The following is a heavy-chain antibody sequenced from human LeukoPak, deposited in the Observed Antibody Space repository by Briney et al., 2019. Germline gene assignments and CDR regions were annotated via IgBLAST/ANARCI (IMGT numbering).Heavy chain of an antibody. D-gene: IGHD3-16*02. CDR2: IYTSGST. CDR3: ARTPFTYDYVWGSYRNPTYYFDY. J-gene: IGHJ4*02. V-gene: IGHV4-4*07. CDR1: GVSISSYY. Sequence: PSETLSLTCTVSGVSISSYYRSWIRQPAGKGLEWIGRIYTSGSTNYNPSLKSRVTMSVDTSKNQFSLKLSSVTAADTAVYYCARTPFTYDYVWGSYRNPTYYFDYWGQGTLVTVSS.